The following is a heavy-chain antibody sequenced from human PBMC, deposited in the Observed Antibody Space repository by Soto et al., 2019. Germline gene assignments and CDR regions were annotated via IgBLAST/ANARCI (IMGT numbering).Heavy chain of an antibody. D-gene: IGHD3-9*01. Sequence: ASVKVSCKASGYTFTHFYITWVRQAPGQGLEWMGAISPHNFNTNYAQKFRGRVTLTTEKSTNTAYMDLRSLTSDDTAVYYCARDEGGYDILTGYYKARHFDYWGQGVPFTVSS. CDR1: GYTFTHFY. CDR2: ISPHNFNT. J-gene: IGHJ4*02. V-gene: IGHV1-18*01. CDR3: ARDEGGYDILTGYYKARHFDY.